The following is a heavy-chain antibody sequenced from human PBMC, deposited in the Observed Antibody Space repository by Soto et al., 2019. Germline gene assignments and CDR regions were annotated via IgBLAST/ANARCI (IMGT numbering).Heavy chain of an antibody. CDR2: INPSGGST. V-gene: IGHV1-46*01. CDR1: GYTFTSYY. D-gene: IGHD2-2*01. J-gene: IGHJ6*02. CDR3: AICVLVPAAIDYYGMDV. Sequence: ASVKVSFKASGYTFTSYYMHWVRQAPGEGLEWMGIINPSGGSTSYAQKVQGRVTMTRDTSTSTVYMEVSSLRSEDTAVYYCAICVLVPAAIDYYGMDVWGQGTKVTVSS.